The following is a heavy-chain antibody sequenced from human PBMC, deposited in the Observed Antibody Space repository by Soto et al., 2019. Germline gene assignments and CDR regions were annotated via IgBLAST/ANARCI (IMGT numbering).Heavy chain of an antibody. CDR1: GFTFSSYW. J-gene: IGHJ6*02. CDR2: IKQDGSEK. CDR3: ARIASAGRGWDV. Sequence: EVQLVASGGGLVQPGGSLRLSCAASGFTFSSYWMSWVRQAPVKGLEWVGNIKQDGSEKNYVDFMEGRFTISRDNAENSLYLQMNSLKAPDTAVYYCARIASAGRGWDVWGQGTTVVVSS. D-gene: IGHD6-13*01. V-gene: IGHV3-7*01.